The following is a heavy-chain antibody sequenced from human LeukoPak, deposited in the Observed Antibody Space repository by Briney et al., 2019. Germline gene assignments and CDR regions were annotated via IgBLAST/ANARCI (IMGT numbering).Heavy chain of an antibody. CDR3: ASGRLTVLSFFDY. V-gene: IGHV4-59*01. D-gene: IGHD1-1*01. CDR1: GGSNSSYY. Sequence: SETLSLTCTVSGGSNSSYYWSWIRQPPGKGLEWIGYIYYSGSTNYNPSLKRRVTISVDTSKNQFSLKLSSVTAADTAVYYCASGRLTVLSFFDYWGQGTLVTVSS. CDR2: IYYSGST. J-gene: IGHJ4*02.